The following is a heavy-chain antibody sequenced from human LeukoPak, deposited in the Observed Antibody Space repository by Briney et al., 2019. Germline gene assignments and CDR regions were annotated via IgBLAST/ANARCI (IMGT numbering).Heavy chain of an antibody. CDR2: ISGSGGST. V-gene: IGHV3-23*01. J-gene: IGHJ4*02. CDR1: GFTFSSYA. CDR3: AKVRPPWQQLGRYFDY. Sequence: GGSLRLSCAASGFTFSSYAMSWVRQAPGKGLEWVSAISGSGGSTYHADSVKGRFTISRDNSKNTLYLQMNSLRAEDTAVYYCAKVRPPWQQLGRYFDYWGQGTLVTVSS. D-gene: IGHD6-13*01.